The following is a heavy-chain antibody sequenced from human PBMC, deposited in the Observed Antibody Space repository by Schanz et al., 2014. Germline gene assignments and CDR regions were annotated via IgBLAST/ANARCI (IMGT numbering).Heavy chain of an antibody. J-gene: IGHJ6*02. CDR3: ARDRQQLVGRIGYYYGMDV. CDR1: GFNFSSYA. D-gene: IGHD6-13*01. V-gene: IGHV3-30*04. CDR2: ISYDGNNK. Sequence: QVQLVESGGGVVQPGRSLRLSCAASGFNFSSYAMHWVRQAPGKGLEWVALISYDGNNKYYADSVKGRFTISRDNSKNTLYLQMNSLRAEDTAVYYCARDRQQLVGRIGYYYGMDVWGQGTTVTVSS.